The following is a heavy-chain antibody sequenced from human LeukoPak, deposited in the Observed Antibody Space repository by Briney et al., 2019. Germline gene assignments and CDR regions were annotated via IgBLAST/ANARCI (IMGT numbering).Heavy chain of an antibody. CDR3: AKETALVGGHAAIFDH. V-gene: IGHV3-23*01. CDR1: GFTFSGYT. J-gene: IGHJ4*02. CDR2: ISGSGITT. D-gene: IGHD3-3*01. Sequence: GGSLRLSCAASGFTFSGYTMNWVRQAPGKGPEWVSSISGSGITTNYADSVKGRFTISREYSNNTLYLQMSSLRAENTAIYYCAKETALVGGHAAIFDHWGQGTLVTVSS.